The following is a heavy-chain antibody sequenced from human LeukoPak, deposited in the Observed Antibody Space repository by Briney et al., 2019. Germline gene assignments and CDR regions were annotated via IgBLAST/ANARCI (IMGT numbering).Heavy chain of an antibody. CDR3: ARVFRGAVTSNWFHP. V-gene: IGHV4-59*01. CDR1: GGSITSYY. J-gene: IGHJ5*02. Sequence: PSETLSLTCTVPGGSITSYYWTWIRQPPAKGLEWIGYISDSGSTNYNPSLKSRVTMSVDSSNTEFSLRLNSVTAADTAVYYCARVFRGAVTSNWFHPWGQGTLVTVSS. CDR2: ISDSGST. D-gene: IGHD4-17*01.